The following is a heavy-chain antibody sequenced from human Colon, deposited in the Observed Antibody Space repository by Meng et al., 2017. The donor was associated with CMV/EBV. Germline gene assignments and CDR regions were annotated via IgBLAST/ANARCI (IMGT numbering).Heavy chain of an antibody. V-gene: IGHV1-69*04. Sequence: SVKVSCKASGCTFTRHDINWVRQATGQGLEWMGRISPALGIASYAQKFPDRVTITADISTSTAYMELTTLRSDDTAVYYCARDVLWGSSSTYFDYWGQGTLVTVSS. CDR1: GCTFTRHD. CDR3: ARDVLWGSSSTYFDY. CDR2: ISPALGIA. J-gene: IGHJ4*02. D-gene: IGHD3-16*01.